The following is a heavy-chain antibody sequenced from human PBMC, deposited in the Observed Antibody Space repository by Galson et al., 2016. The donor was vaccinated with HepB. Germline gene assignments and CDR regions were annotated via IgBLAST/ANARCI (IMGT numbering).Heavy chain of an antibody. CDR3: TRAFGGGYTYVYSF. J-gene: IGHJ4*02. D-gene: IGHD5-18*01. Sequence: SVKVSCKASGGTFSNYAISWVRQAPGQGLEWMGGVIPIFGTANYAQKFQGRVTITADESTRTAYMELSSLRSEDTAVYYCTRAFGGGYTYVYSFWGQGTLVTVSS. CDR2: VIPIFGTA. CDR1: GGTFSNYA. V-gene: IGHV1-69*13.